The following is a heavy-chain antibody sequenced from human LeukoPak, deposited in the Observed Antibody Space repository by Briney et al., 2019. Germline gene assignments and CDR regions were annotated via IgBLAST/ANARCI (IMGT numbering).Heavy chain of an antibody. J-gene: IGHJ5*02. Sequence: GGSLRLSCAASGFTFSSYDMNWVRQAPGKGLEWVSYISTDSSTMYYADSVKGRFTIPRDNAQNSLYLQMSSLRAEDTAVYYCARGPPLFDPWGQGTLVTVSS. CDR1: GFTFSSYD. V-gene: IGHV3-48*01. CDR3: ARGPPLFDP. CDR2: ISTDSSTM.